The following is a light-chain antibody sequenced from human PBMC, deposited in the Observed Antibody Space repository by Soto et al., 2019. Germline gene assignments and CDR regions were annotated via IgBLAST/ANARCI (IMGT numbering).Light chain of an antibody. Sequence: QSVLTQPASVSGTPGQSITMSCTDVGFYGLVSWYRQHPGKVPTLMIYDVSKLPSGVSERFSGSKSGNTAYLTISALQADDEADYYCSLDAGSSIYVFGTGTKVTVL. J-gene: IGLJ1*01. V-gene: IGLV2-23*02. CDR3: SLDAGSSIYV. CDR1: VGFYGL. CDR2: DVS.